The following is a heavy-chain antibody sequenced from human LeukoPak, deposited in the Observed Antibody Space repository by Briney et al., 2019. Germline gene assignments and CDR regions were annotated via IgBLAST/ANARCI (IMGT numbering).Heavy chain of an antibody. J-gene: IGHJ6*02. Sequence: PGGSLRLSCAASGFTFSSYGMHWVRQAPGKGLEWVAVIWYDGSNKYYADSVKGRFTISGDNSKNTLYLQMNSLRAEDTAVYYCAREGYYYGMDVWGQGTTVTVSS. CDR1: GFTFSSYG. CDR3: AREGYYYGMDV. V-gene: IGHV3-33*01. CDR2: IWYDGSNK.